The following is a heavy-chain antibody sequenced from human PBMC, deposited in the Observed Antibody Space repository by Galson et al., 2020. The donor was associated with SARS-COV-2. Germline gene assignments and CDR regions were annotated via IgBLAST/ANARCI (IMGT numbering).Heavy chain of an antibody. V-gene: IGHV3-64D*08. CDR2: ISSNGGST. J-gene: IGHJ5*02. CDR3: VKDPRTYSSGWYSWFDP. CDR1: GFTFSSYA. D-gene: IGHD6-19*01. Sequence: TGGSLRLSCSASGFTFSSYAMHWVRQAPGKGLEYVSAISSNGGSTYYADSVKGRFTISRDNSKNTLYLQMSSLRAEDTAVYYCVKDPRTYSSGWYSWFDPWGQGTLVTVSS.